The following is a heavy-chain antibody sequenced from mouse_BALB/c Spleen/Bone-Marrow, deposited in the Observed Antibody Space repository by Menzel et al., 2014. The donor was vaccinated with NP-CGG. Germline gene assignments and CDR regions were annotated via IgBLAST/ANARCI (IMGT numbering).Heavy chain of an antibody. CDR2: INPSNGGT. V-gene: IGHV1S81*02. D-gene: IGHD5-1*01. J-gene: IGHJ4*01. CDR3: TRLPH. CDR1: GYTFTNYY. Sequence: VQLQQSGAELVKPGASVKLSCRASGYTFTNYYMYWVKRRPGQGLEWIGEINPSNGGTNFNEKFKSKATLTVDKSSSTAYMQLSSLTSEDSAVYYCTRLPHWGQGTSVTVSS.